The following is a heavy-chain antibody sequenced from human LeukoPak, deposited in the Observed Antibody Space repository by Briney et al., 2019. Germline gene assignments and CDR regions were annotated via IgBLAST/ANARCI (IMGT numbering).Heavy chain of an antibody. V-gene: IGHV4-30-4*01. Sequence: SQTLSLTCTVSVGSISSGDYYWSWIRQPPGKGLEWLGYIYYSGSTYYNPSLKSRVTISVDTSKNQFSLKLSSVTAADTAVYYCARVSGTVVPAAKDDYWGQGTLVTVSS. CDR2: IYYSGST. CDR3: ARVSGTVVPAAKDDY. CDR1: VGSISSGDYY. J-gene: IGHJ4*02. D-gene: IGHD2-2*01.